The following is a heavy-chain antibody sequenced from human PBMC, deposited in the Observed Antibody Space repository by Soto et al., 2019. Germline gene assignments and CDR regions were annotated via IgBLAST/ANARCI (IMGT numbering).Heavy chain of an antibody. CDR3: ARYKGLPKGSNYYYGMDV. D-gene: IGHD3-10*01. J-gene: IGHJ6*02. CDR1: GGSISSGGYY. CDR2: IYYSGST. V-gene: IGHV4-31*03. Sequence: SETLSLTCTVSGGSISSGGYYWSWIRQHPGKGLEWIGYIYYSGSTYYNPSLKGRVTISVDTSKNQFSLKLSSVTAADTAVYYCARYKGLPKGSNYYYGMDVWGQGTTVTVSS.